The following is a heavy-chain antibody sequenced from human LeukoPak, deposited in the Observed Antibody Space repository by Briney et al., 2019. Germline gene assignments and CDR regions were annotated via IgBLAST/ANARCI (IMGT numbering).Heavy chain of an antibody. D-gene: IGHD6-13*01. CDR1: GFTFSSYS. Sequence: GGSLRLSCAASGFTFSSYSMNWVRQAPGKGLEWVSSISSSSSYIYYADSVKGRFTISRDNAKNSLYLQMNSLRAEDTAVYYCATLTAANNWSDPWGQGTLVTVSS. CDR2: ISSSSSYI. J-gene: IGHJ5*02. CDR3: ATLTAANNWSDP. V-gene: IGHV3-21*01.